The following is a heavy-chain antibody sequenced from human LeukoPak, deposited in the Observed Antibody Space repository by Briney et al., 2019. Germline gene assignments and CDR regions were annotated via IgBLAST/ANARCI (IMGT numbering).Heavy chain of an antibody. CDR1: GGSVSSGSSY. Sequence: SETLSLTCTVPGGSVSSGSSYWSWIRQPPGKGLEWIGYISYSGSTNYNPSLKSRVTISVDTSKNQFSLKLSSVTAADTAVYYCAREGPDILTGYYKFDQWGQGTLVPVSS. CDR3: AREGPDILTGYYKFDQ. V-gene: IGHV4-61*01. J-gene: IGHJ4*02. CDR2: ISYSGST. D-gene: IGHD3-9*01.